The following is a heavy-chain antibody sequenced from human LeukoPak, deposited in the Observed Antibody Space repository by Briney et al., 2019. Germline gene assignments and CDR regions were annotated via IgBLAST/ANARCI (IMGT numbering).Heavy chain of an antibody. V-gene: IGHV3-23*01. Sequence: QTGGSLRLSCAASGFTFSSYAMSWVRQAPGKGLEWVSAISGSGGSTYYADSVKGRFTISRDNSKNTLYLQMNSLRAEDTAVYYCARLWFGELSFDYWGQGTLVTVSS. D-gene: IGHD3-10*01. CDR2: ISGSGGST. CDR1: GFTFSSYA. J-gene: IGHJ4*02. CDR3: ARLWFGELSFDY.